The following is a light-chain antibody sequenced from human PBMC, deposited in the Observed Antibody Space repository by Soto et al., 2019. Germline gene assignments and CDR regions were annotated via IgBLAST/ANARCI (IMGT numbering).Light chain of an antibody. CDR3: QQYNSYSLT. Sequence: DIQMTQSPSTLSASVGDRVTITGRASQSISSWLAWYQQKPGKAPKLLIYKASSLESGVPSRFSGSGSGTEFTLTISSLRPDDFATYYCQQYNSYSLTFGGGTKVDIK. J-gene: IGKJ4*01. CDR2: KAS. CDR1: QSISSW. V-gene: IGKV1-5*03.